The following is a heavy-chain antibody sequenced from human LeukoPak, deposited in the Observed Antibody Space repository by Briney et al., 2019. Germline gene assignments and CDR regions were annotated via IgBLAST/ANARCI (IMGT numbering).Heavy chain of an antibody. V-gene: IGHV3-43*02. Sequence: GGSLRLSCAASGFPFDDKAMHWVRQAPGKGLEWVSLISGDGSGTYYADSVKGRFTISRDNSKNSLFLHMSGLRAEDTALYYCATQNPPGSGYYDTYNWFDPWGQGTLVTVAS. CDR2: ISGDGSGT. CDR3: ATQNPPGSGYYDTYNWFDP. D-gene: IGHD5-12*01. CDR1: GFPFDDKA. J-gene: IGHJ5*02.